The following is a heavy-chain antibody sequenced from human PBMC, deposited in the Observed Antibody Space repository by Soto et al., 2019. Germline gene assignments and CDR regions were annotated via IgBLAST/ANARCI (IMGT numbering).Heavy chain of an antibody. CDR1: GYTFTSYY. Sequence: EASVKVSCKASGYTFTSYYMHWVRQAPGQGLEWMGKIKPSGGSTSYAQKFQGRVNMTRDTSTSTVYMELSSLRSEDTAVYYCARGRPQKGGYCSSTSCYSYYYYMDVWGKGTTVTVSS. D-gene: IGHD2-2*01. J-gene: IGHJ6*03. CDR3: ARGRPQKGGYCSSTSCYSYYYYMDV. CDR2: IKPSGGST. V-gene: IGHV1-46*01.